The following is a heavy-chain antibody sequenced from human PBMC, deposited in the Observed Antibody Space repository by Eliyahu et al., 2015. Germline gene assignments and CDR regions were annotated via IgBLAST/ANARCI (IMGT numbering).Heavy chain of an antibody. CDR3: ARDTGGWSPGWYGYFDC. V-gene: IGHV3-30*04. Sequence: QVQLVESGGGVVQPGRSLRLPCXASGFPFSNXPTHXVRQAPGKGLEWVAVISSDGSKKHYADSVKGRFTISRDNSKNMLFLQMNSLRTEDTAVYYCARDTGGWSPGWYGYFDCWGQGTLVTVSS. CDR1: GFPFSNXP. J-gene: IGHJ4*02. CDR2: ISSDGSKK. D-gene: IGHD6-19*01.